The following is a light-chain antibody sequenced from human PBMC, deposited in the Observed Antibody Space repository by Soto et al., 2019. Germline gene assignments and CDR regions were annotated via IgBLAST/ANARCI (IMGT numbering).Light chain of an antibody. CDR1: SSDVGNYNL. CDR2: EGS. J-gene: IGLJ1*01. V-gene: IGLV2-23*01. Sequence: QSALTQPASVSGSPGQSITISCTGTSSDVGNYNLVSWYQQHPGKAPKFMIYEGSKRPSGVSNRFSGSTSGNTASLTISGLQAEDEAHYYCCSYARSSTYVFGTGTQVTVL. CDR3: CSYARSSTYV.